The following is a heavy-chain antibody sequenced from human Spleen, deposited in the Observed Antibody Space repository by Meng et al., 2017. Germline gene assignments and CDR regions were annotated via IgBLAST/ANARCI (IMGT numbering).Heavy chain of an antibody. Sequence: VPLGDSGPGLVKPSQPLPLTCTFTRGSIISGGYYWIWIRQHPGKGLEWIGYIYYSGSTYYNPSLESLVSISVDTSKNQFSLKLNSLTAADTAVYYCARNLGSDYDYVWGSYRSGAFDIWGQGTMVTVSS. D-gene: IGHD3-16*02. CDR3: ARNLGSDYDYVWGSYRSGAFDI. J-gene: IGHJ3*02. CDR2: IYYSGST. V-gene: IGHV4-31*01. CDR1: RGSIISGGYY.